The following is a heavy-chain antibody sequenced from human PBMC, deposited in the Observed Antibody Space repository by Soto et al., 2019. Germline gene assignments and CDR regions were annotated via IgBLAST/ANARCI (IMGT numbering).Heavy chain of an antibody. Sequence: QVQLVESGGGVVQPGGSLRLSCAASGFTFSSYGMHWVRQAPGKGLVWVADISYDGSNKYYADSVKGRFTISRDNSKNTNYLQMNSGRADETAGYYCGNDHERPDPNGDYYYYAGNDVWAQETTVIVSS. V-gene: IGHV3-30*18. J-gene: IGHJ6*02. D-gene: IGHD1-1*01. CDR3: GNDHERPDPNGDYYYYAGNDV. CDR2: ISYDGSNK. CDR1: GFTFSSYG.